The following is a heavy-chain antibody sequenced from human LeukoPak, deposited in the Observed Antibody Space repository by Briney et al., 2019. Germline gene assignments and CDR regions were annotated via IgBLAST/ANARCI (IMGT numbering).Heavy chain of an antibody. V-gene: IGHV3-21*01. J-gene: IGHJ5*02. D-gene: IGHD4-17*01. CDR1: GLTLSSYS. CDR3: ARDLMTTVTGNWFDP. Sequence: PGGSLILSCAASGLTLSSYSMNWVRQAPGKGLEWVSSISSSSSYIYYADSVKGRFTISRDNAKNSLYLQMNSLRAEDTAVYYCARDLMTTVTGNWFDPWGQGTLVTVSS. CDR2: ISSSSSYI.